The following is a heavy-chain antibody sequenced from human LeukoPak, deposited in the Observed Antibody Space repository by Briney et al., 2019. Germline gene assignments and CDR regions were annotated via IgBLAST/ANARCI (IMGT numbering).Heavy chain of an antibody. J-gene: IGHJ4*02. CDR3: AKPPPDSSSWLFDY. D-gene: IGHD6-13*01. CDR2: VSGNGGST. CDR1: GFTFSTYA. V-gene: IGHV3-23*01. Sequence: GGSLRLSCAASGFTFSTYAMSWVRQAPGKGLEWVSTVSGNGGSTYYADSVKGRFTISRDNSKNTLYLHMNSLRAEDTAVYYCAKPPPDSSSWLFDYWGQGTLVTVPS.